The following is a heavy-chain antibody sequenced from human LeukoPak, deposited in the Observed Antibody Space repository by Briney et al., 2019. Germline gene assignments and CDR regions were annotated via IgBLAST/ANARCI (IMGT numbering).Heavy chain of an antibody. CDR1: GYTFTSYD. Sequence: ASVKVSCKASGYTFTSYDINWVRQATGQGLEWMGWMNPNSGNTGYAQKFQGRVTMTRHTSISTAYMELSSLRSEDTAVYYCARGVYYDFWSGYYSGGFNAGPFDPWGQGTLVTVSS. V-gene: IGHV1-8*01. D-gene: IGHD3-3*01. CDR2: MNPNSGNT. CDR3: ARGVYYDFWSGYYSGGFNAGPFDP. J-gene: IGHJ5*02.